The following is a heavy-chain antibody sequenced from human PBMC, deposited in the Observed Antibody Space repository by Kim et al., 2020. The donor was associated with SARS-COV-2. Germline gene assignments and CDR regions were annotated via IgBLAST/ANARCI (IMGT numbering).Heavy chain of an antibody. D-gene: IGHD5-12*01. V-gene: IGHV4-4*02. Sequence: TPALKSRVRISVDKSKNQFSLRLSSVTAADTAVYYCARSSAYTPNWFDPWGQGTLVTVSS. J-gene: IGHJ5*02. CDR3: ARSSAYTPNWFDP.